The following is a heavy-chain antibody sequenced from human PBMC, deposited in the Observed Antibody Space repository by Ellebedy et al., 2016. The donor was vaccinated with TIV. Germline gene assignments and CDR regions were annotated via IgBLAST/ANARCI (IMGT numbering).Heavy chain of an antibody. CDR1: GFTFSSYG. V-gene: IGHV3-30*18. CDR3: AKDDVKGTVNIYYMDV. D-gene: IGHD1-7*01. Sequence: GGSLRLXCAASGFTFSSYGMHWVRQAPGKGLEWVAFISFDGSNKYYADSVKGRFTISRDNSKNTLYLQLNSLSAEDTAGYYCAKDDVKGTVNIYYMDVWGNGTTVTVSS. J-gene: IGHJ6*03. CDR2: ISFDGSNK.